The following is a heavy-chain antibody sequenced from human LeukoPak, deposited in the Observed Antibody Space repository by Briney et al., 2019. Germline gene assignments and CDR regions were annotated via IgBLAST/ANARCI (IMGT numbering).Heavy chain of an antibody. V-gene: IGHV3-23*01. CDR3: VREVYFYDDSAMEGGFDI. CDR1: GFTVSSNY. D-gene: IGHD3-22*01. CDR2: ISGSGGST. Sequence: GGSLRPSCAASGFTVSSNYMSWVRQAPGKGLEWVSAISGSGGSTYYADSVKGRFTISRDNSKNTLYLQMNSLRAEDTAVYYCVREVYFYDDSAMEGGFDIWGHGTVVTVSS. J-gene: IGHJ3*02.